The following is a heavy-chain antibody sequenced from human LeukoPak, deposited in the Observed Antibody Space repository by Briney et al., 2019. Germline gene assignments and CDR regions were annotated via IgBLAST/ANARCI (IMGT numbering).Heavy chain of an antibody. V-gene: IGHV4-61*02. CDR3: ARGFNYDFWSGYYRVVDAFDI. CDR1: GGSISSSSYY. D-gene: IGHD3-3*01. CDR2: MYSGGST. Sequence: SETLSLTCTVSGGSISSSSYYWSWIRQPAGKGLEWIGRMYSGGSTNYNPSLRSRVTISVDTSKKQLFLKLSSVTAADTAVYYCARGFNYDFWSGYYRVVDAFDIWGQGTRVTVSS. J-gene: IGHJ3*02.